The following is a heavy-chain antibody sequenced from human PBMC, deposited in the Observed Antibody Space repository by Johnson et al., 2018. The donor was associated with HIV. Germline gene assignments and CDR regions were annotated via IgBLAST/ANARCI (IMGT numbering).Heavy chain of an antibody. CDR3: ARDGNGLGGIVGARGAFDI. CDR1: GFTVSSNY. CDR2: IYSGGSI. J-gene: IGHJ3*02. D-gene: IGHD1-26*01. V-gene: IGHV3-66*01. Sequence: MQLVESGGGLVQPGGSLRLSCAASGFTVSSNYMSWVRQAPGKGLEWVSVIYSGGSIYYADSVKGRFTISRDNSKNTLYLQMNSPRAEDTAVYYCARDGNGLGGIVGARGAFDIWGQGTMVTVSS.